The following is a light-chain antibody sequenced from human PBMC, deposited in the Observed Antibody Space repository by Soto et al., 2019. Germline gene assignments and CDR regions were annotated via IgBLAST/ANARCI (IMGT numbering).Light chain of an antibody. J-gene: IGKJ1*01. CDR1: QTVTSNY. CDR3: QQYGSSPGT. Sequence: EIVLTQSPGTLSSSPGERATLSCRASQTVTSNYLAWYQQKPGQAPRLLVFGASIRATGLPDRFSGGGSGTDLTLTISRLEPEDFAVYYCQQYGSSPGTFGQGTKVDIK. V-gene: IGKV3-20*01. CDR2: GAS.